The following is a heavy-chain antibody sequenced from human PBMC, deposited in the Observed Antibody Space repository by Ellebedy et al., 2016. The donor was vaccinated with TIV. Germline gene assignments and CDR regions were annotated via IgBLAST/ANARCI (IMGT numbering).Heavy chain of an antibody. D-gene: IGHD3-10*01. J-gene: IGHJ4*02. CDR3: TRFDRGLTNYFES. CDR1: GFTFSDAS. Sequence: PGGSLRLSCAASGFTFSDASMHWVRQASGKGLEWVGRIRSKANDYSTAYAASVKGRLTIARDDSKNTAFLQMNSLKSEDTAVYYCTRFDRGLTNYFESWGQGALVTVSS. CDR2: IRSKANDYST. V-gene: IGHV3-73*01.